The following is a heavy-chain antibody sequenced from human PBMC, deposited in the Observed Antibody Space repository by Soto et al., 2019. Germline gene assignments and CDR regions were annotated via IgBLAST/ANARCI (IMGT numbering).Heavy chain of an antibody. CDR3: ASNLITIFGVAHFDY. CDR1: GGSISSGDYY. D-gene: IGHD3-3*01. J-gene: IGHJ4*02. Sequence: SETLSLTCTVSGGSISSGDYYWSWIRQPPGKGLEWIGYIYYSGSTYYNPSLKSRVTISVDTSKNQFSLKLSSVTAADTAVYYCASNLITIFGVAHFDYWGQGTLVTVSS. CDR2: IYYSGST. V-gene: IGHV4-30-4*01.